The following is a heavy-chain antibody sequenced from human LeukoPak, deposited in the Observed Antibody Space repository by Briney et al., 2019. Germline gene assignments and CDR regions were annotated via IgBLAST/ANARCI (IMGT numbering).Heavy chain of an antibody. D-gene: IGHD3-3*01. CDR2: ISSSSSYI. CDR1: GFTFSSYS. J-gene: IGHJ4*02. Sequence: GGSLRLSCAASGFTFSSYSMNWVRQAPGKGLEWVSSISSSSSYIYYADSVKGRFTISRDNAKNSLYLQMNSLRAEDTAVYYCARDPTIRSLEWLVSATFDYWGQGTLVTVSS. V-gene: IGHV3-21*01. CDR3: ARDPTIRSLEWLVSATFDY.